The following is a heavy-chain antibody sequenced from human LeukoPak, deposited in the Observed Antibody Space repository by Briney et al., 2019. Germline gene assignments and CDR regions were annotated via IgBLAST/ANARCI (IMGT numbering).Heavy chain of an antibody. V-gene: IGHV5-51*01. Sequence: ASVKVSCKASGGTFSSYAISWVRQMPGKCLEWMGIIYPPDSDTRYSPSFQGQVTISADKSITTAYLQWSSLKASDTAIYYCARLASEGTFDYWGQGTLVTVSS. CDR2: IYPPDSDT. J-gene: IGHJ4*02. CDR1: GGTFSSYA. D-gene: IGHD1-1*01. CDR3: ARLASEGTFDY.